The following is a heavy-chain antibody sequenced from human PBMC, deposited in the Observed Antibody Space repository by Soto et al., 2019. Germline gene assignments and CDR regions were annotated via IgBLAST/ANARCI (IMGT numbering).Heavy chain of an antibody. Sequence: SETLSLTCTVSGGSIGSYYWSWIRQPPGKGLEWIGYIHYSGSTSYNPSLKSRVTILVDMSKNQVSLKLNSVTAADAAVYYRARRVDFWSGYETNWFDPWGQGTLVTVSS. CDR2: IHYSGST. D-gene: IGHD3-3*01. V-gene: IGHV4-59*08. CDR3: ARRVDFWSGYETNWFDP. CDR1: GGSIGSYY. J-gene: IGHJ5*02.